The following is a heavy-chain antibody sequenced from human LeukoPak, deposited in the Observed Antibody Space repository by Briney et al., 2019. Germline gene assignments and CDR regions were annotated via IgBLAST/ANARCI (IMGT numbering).Heavy chain of an antibody. Sequence: GGSLRLSCAASGFTFSSYGMSWVRQAPGKGLEWVSAISGSGGSTYYADSVKGRFTISRDNSKNTLYLQMNSLRAEDTAVYYCVRWYGGSGLENYYYYMDVWGKGTTVTVSS. J-gene: IGHJ6*03. V-gene: IGHV3-23*01. D-gene: IGHD3-10*01. CDR2: ISGSGGST. CDR1: GFTFSSYG. CDR3: VRWYGGSGLENYYYYMDV.